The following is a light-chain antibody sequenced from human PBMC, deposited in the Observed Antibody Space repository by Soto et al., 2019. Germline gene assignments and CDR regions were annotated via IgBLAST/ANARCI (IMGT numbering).Light chain of an antibody. Sequence: DIQMTQSPSSVSASVGDTVTITCRASQAVSTWLAWYQQKPGGAPKLLIYAASTLQSGVPSRFSGSGSGTDFTLTIRSLQPEDFETYYCQQGASFPRTFGGGTKVDIX. CDR1: QAVSTW. CDR3: QQGASFPRT. CDR2: AAS. V-gene: IGKV1-12*01. J-gene: IGKJ4*01.